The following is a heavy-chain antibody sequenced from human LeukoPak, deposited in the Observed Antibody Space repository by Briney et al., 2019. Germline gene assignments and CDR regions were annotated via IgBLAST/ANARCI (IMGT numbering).Heavy chain of an antibody. Sequence: GSLRPSCAASGFTFSNYWMHWVRQAPGKGPVWVSRIKSDGSSTRFADSVQGRFTISRDNGKNTLYLQMNSLRAEDTAVYYCARGGDSSNWYPGYFDYWGQGALVTVSS. CDR3: ARGGDSSNWYPGYFDY. J-gene: IGHJ4*02. D-gene: IGHD6-13*01. CDR1: GFTFSNYW. CDR2: IKSDGSST. V-gene: IGHV3-74*01.